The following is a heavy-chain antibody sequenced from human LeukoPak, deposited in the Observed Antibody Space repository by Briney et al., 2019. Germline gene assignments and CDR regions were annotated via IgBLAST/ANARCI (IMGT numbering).Heavy chain of an antibody. CDR3: AKGEMATSN. Sequence: GGSLRLSCGASGFNFDIFAMSWVRQSPGGGLEWVASLGRSGGSKNYADSVKGRFTISRDNSKNTLFLQMTSLRVEDSAIYYCAKGEMATSNWGQGTLVTVSS. D-gene: IGHD3-16*01. J-gene: IGHJ4*02. CDR1: GFNFDIFA. CDR2: LGRSGGSK. V-gene: IGHV3-23*01.